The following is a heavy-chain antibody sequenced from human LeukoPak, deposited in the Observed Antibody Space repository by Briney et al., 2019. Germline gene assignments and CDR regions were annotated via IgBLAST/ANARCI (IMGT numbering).Heavy chain of an antibody. CDR1: GFTFSSYS. D-gene: IGHD3-10*01. Sequence: GGSLRLSCAVSGFTFSSYSMNWVRHAPGEVLEWVSSIITSSRYINYAAQVKGRFTITTDNAKNTTYLQMNSRIAEDTAVYYCARPIDQNRGVFDYWGQGTLVTVSS. CDR3: ARPIDQNRGVFDY. J-gene: IGHJ4*02. V-gene: IGHV3-21*01. CDR2: IITSSRYI.